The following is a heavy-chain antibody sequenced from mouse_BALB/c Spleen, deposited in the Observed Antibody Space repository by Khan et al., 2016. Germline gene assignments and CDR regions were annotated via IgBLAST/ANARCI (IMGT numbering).Heavy chain of an antibody. J-gene: IGHJ1*01. CDR1: GYSITSDSA. CDR3: TISPPATRYSDV. CDR2: ISYSGST. Sequence: EVQLQESGPGLVKPSQSLSLTCTVSGYSITSDSAWNWIRQFPGNQLEWMGYISYSGSTTYNQSLKSRIPITRDTSQNQSFLQFSSVTTEETAIYCCTISPPATRYSDVWGAGTTVTVSS. D-gene: IGHD3-1*01. V-gene: IGHV3-2*02.